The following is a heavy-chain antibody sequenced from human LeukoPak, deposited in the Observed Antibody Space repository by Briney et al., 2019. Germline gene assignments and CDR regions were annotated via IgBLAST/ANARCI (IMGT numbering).Heavy chain of an antibody. CDR1: GFTVSSNS. CDR3: AGGDYAIDH. Sequence: GSLRLSCAASGFTVSSNSMTWVRQAPGKGLEWVSVIYSDDSTYYAVSVKGRFAISRDNSKNTLYLQLNNLRAEDTAVYYCAGGDYAIDHWGQGTLVTVSS. V-gene: IGHV3-53*01. CDR2: IYSDDST. D-gene: IGHD4/OR15-4a*01. J-gene: IGHJ4*02.